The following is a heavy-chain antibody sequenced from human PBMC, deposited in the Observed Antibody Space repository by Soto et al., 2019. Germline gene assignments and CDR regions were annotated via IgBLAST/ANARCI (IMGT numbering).Heavy chain of an antibody. CDR2: IHHTGDT. V-gene: IGHV4-30-2*01. CDR3: ARANCNRFDP. D-gene: IGHD1-1*01. Sequence: QLRLQESGSGLVKPSQTLSLTCAVSGGSISSGGYFWSWVRQPQGKGLEWIGNIHHTGDTDYNPSLKSRVTVSLDTSKNQFSLNLTSVTAADTAVYYCARANCNRFDPWGQGVLVTVSS. J-gene: IGHJ5*02. CDR1: GGSISSGGYF.